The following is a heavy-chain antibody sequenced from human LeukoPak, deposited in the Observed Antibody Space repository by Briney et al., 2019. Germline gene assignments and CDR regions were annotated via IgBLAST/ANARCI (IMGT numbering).Heavy chain of an antibody. V-gene: IGHV1-18*01. CDR2: ISVYNGNT. D-gene: IGHD3-10*01. CDR3: AREDLVRGLIGPDY. Sequence: ASVTVSCTASGYIFTSYGITWVRQAPGQGLEWMGRISVYNGNTKYAEKSQGRVSMTTDTSTSTAYMELRSLGSDDTAVYYCAREDLVRGLIGPDYWGQGTLVTVSS. J-gene: IGHJ4*02. CDR1: GYIFTSYG.